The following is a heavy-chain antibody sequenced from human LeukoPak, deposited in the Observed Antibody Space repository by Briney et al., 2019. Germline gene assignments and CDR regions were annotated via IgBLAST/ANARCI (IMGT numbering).Heavy chain of an antibody. Sequence: SETLSLTCAVYGGSFSGYYWSWIRQPPGKGLEWIGEINHSGSTNYNPSLKSRVTISVDTSENQFSLKLSSVTAADTAVYYCARVSCSGGSCYPTSFDYWGQGTLVTVSS. V-gene: IGHV4-34*01. J-gene: IGHJ4*02. CDR1: GGSFSGYY. D-gene: IGHD2-15*01. CDR2: INHSGST. CDR3: ARVSCSGGSCYPTSFDY.